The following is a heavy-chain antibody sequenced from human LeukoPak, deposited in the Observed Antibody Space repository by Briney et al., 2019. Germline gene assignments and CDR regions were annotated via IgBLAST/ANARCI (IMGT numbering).Heavy chain of an antibody. V-gene: IGHV1-8*02. J-gene: IGHJ3*02. CDR3: ARGVVATSVEAFDI. D-gene: IGHD5-12*01. CDR2: MNPNSGNT. Sequence: ASVKVSCKASGGTFSSYAISWVRQATGQGLEWMGWMNPNSGNTGYAQKFQGRVTMTRNTSISTAYMELSSLRSEDTAVYYCARGVVATSVEAFDIWGQGTMVTVSS. CDR1: GGTFSSYA.